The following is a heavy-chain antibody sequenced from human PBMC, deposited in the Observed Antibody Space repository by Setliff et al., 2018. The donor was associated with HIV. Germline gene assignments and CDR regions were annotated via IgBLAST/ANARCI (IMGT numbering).Heavy chain of an antibody. CDR2: IYTSGST. J-gene: IGHJ4*02. D-gene: IGHD2-2*02. V-gene: IGHV4-61*02. Sequence: KSSETLSLTCTVSGGSISSGSYYWSWIRQPAGKGLEWIGRIYTSGSTNYNPSLKSRVTISVDTSKNQLSLKLSSVTAADTAVYYCARVPSIETILFDSWGQGTLVTVSS. CDR1: GGSISSGSYY. CDR3: ARVPSIETILFDS.